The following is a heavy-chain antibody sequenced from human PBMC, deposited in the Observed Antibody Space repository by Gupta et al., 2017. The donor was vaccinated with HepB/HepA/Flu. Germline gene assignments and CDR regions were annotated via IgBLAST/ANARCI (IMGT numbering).Heavy chain of an antibody. Sequence: QVQLVQSGAEVKKPGASVKVSCKASGFSVSSCFMHWCDWPLDKALSGWEESALNADDIAYAQRLQDRVTTNRDILTSTVYVEMNGLTSMDTAIYYCAREVSGGYFDHWGQGALVTVSS. V-gene: IGHV1-46*04. D-gene: IGHD3-10*01. CDR3: AREVSGGYFDH. CDR2: SALNADDI. J-gene: IGHJ4*02. CDR1: GFSVSSCF.